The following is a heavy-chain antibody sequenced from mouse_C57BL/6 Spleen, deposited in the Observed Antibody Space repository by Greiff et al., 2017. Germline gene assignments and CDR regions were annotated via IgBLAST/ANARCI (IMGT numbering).Heavy chain of an antibody. CDR2: IDPNSGGT. CDR3: ARGDYDYDRDYAMDY. Sequence: QVQLQQSGAELVKPGASVKLSCKASGYTFTSYWMHWVKQRPGRGLEWIGRIDPNSGGTKYNEKFKSKATLTVDKPSSTAYMQISSLTSEDSAVYYCARGDYDYDRDYAMDYWGQGTSVTVSS. J-gene: IGHJ4*01. CDR1: GYTFTSYW. D-gene: IGHD2-4*01. V-gene: IGHV1-72*01.